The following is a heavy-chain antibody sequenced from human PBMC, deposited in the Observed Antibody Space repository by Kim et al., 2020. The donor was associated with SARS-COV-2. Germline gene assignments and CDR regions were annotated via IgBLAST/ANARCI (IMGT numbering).Heavy chain of an antibody. CDR2: ISYDGSNK. D-gene: IGHD3-3*01. CDR3: ARDSGGITMAGLMDV. V-gene: IGHV3-30*04. Sequence: GGSLRLSCAASGFTFSSYAMHWVRQAPGKGLEWVAVISYDGSNKYYADSVKGRFTISRDNSKNTLYLQMNSLRAEDTAVYYCARDSGGITMAGLMDVWGQGTTVTVSS. CDR1: GFTFSSYA. J-gene: IGHJ6*02.